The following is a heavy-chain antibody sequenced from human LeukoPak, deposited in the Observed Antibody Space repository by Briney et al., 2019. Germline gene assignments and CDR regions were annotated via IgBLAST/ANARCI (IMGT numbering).Heavy chain of an antibody. CDR2: MCPSGRT. V-gene: IGHV4-4*08. Sequence: AETLSLTCTVSNDSISSYCCSWVRQPPGKGLEWIGFMCPSGRTDYNPSLKSRVTMSIDTSKNQLSMELRFLTAADTAVYYCATSYDGKTAPYDLWGHGTLVTVSS. J-gene: IGHJ5*02. CDR1: NDSISSYC. D-gene: IGHD4-23*01. CDR3: ATSYDGKTAPYDL.